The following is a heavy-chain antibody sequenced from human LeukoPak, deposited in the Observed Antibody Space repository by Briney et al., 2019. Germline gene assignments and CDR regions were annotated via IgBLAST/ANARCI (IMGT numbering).Heavy chain of an antibody. CDR3: ASPTMGMWAVDY. D-gene: IGHD3-10*01. J-gene: IGHJ4*02. CDR1: GFTVSSNY. Sequence: GGSLRLSCAASGFTVSSNYMSWVRQAPGKGLEGVSVIYSGGSTYYADSVKGRFTISRDNSKNSLYLQMNSLRAEDTAVYYCASPTMGMWAVDYWGQGTLVSVSS. CDR2: IYSGGST. V-gene: IGHV3-66*01.